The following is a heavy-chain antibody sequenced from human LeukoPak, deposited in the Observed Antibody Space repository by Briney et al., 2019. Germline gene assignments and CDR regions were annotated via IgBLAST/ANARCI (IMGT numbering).Heavy chain of an antibody. D-gene: IGHD2-15*01. Sequence: SETLSLTCTVSGGSISSYYWSWIRQPPGKGLEWIGYIYYSGTTKYNPSLNSRVTILVDTSKNQFSLKLSSVTAADTAVYYCARHGYCSGGTCWVNWGQGTLVTVSS. CDR2: IYYSGTT. CDR3: ARHGYCSGGTCWVN. J-gene: IGHJ4*02. CDR1: GGSISSYY. V-gene: IGHV4-59*08.